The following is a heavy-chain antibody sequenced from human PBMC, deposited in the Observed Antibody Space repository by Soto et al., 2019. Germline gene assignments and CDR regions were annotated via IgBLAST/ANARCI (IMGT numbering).Heavy chain of an antibody. CDR3: ARDLHYAFDI. CDR2: ITSSSDRI. V-gene: IGHV3-48*02. CDR1: GFTFSSYS. J-gene: IGHJ3*02. Sequence: GGSLRLSCAASGFTFSSYSMNWVRQAPGKGLEYISYITSSSDRIYYADSVKGRFTISRDNAKDSLYLQMNSLRDEDTAVYYCARDLHYAFDIWGQGTMVTVS.